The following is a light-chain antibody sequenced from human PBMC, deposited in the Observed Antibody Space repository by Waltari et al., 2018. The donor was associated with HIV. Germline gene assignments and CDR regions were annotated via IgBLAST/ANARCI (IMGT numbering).Light chain of an antibody. CDR1: QSVYTN. CDR2: GAT. J-gene: IGKJ2*01. Sequence: MMQSPDTLPVSPGAGVPLTCRASQSVYTNVAWYQQRPGQAPRLLIYGATNRAAGFPARFSGGGSGTEFTLTISSLQSEDFAVYFCHQYNNWPYTFGQGTKLDIK. CDR3: HQYNNWPYT. V-gene: IGKV3-15*01.